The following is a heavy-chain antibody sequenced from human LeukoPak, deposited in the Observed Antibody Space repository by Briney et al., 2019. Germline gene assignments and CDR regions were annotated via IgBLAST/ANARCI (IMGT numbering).Heavy chain of an antibody. D-gene: IGHD4-11*01. CDR1: GYSFTSYW. CDR3: ARPLNAGGVMTTVSY. Sequence: GESLKISCKGSGYSFTSYWIGWVRRMPGKGLEWMGIIYPGDSDTRYSPSLQGQVTISADKSLNTAYLQWSSLKASDTAMYYCARPLNAGGVMTTVSYWGQGTLVTVSS. V-gene: IGHV5-51*01. CDR2: IYPGDSDT. J-gene: IGHJ4*02.